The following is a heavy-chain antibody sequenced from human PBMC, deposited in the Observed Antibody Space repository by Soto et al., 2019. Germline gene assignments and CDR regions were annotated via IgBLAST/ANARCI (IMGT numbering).Heavy chain of an antibody. D-gene: IGHD4-17*01. J-gene: IGHJ4*02. CDR2: IIPILGIA. CDR1: GGTFSSYT. Sequence: GASVKVSCKASGGTFSSYTISWVRQAPGQGLEWMGRIIPILGIANYAQKFQGRVTITADKSTSTAYMELSSLRSEDTAVYYCARDPGYGEFDYWGQGTLVTVSS. CDR3: ARDPGYGEFDY. V-gene: IGHV1-69*04.